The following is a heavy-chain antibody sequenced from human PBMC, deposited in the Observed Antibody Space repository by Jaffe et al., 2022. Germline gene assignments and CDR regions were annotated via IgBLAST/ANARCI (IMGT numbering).Heavy chain of an antibody. Sequence: QVQLVESGGGVVQPGGSLRLSCAASGFTFSSYGMHWVRQAPGKGLEWVAFIRYDGSNKYYADSVKGRFTISRDNSKNTLYLQMNSLRAEDTAVYYCAKDLAYYDYIWGSYRHDAFDIWGQGTMVTVSS. V-gene: IGHV3-30*02. J-gene: IGHJ3*02. CDR1: GFTFSSYG. D-gene: IGHD3-16*02. CDR2: IRYDGSNK. CDR3: AKDLAYYDYIWGSYRHDAFDI.